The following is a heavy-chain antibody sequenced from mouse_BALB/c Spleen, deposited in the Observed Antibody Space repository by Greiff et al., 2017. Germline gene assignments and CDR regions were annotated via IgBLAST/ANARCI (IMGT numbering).Heavy chain of an antibody. CDR2: INPYNDGT. D-gene: IGHD1-1*01. Sequence: EVQLQQSGPELVKPGASVKMSCKASGYTFTSYVMHWVKQKPGQGLEWIGYINPYNDGTKYNEKFKGKATLTSDKSSSTAYMELSSLTSEDSAVYYCARYYFITTVGYFDVWGAGTTVTVSS. CDR3: ARYYFITTVGYFDV. J-gene: IGHJ1*01. CDR1: GYTFTSYV. V-gene: IGHV1-14*01.